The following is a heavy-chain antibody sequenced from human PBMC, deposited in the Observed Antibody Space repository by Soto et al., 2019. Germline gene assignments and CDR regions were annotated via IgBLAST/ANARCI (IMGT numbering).Heavy chain of an antibody. J-gene: IGHJ4*02. V-gene: IGHV3-23*01. CDR3: ATRSSGWYFDY. CDR2: ISGSGGST. D-gene: IGHD6-19*01. CDR1: GVTLSRYA. Sequence: GGALRNSRGGSGVTLSRYALSWGRQAPGKGLEWVSAISGSGGSTYYADSVKGRFTISRDNSKNTLYLQMNSLRAEDTAVYYCATRSSGWYFDYWGQGTLVTVSS.